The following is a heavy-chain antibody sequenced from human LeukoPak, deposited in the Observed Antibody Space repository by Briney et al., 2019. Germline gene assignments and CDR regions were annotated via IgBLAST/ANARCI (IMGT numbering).Heavy chain of an antibody. CDR2: IRSKANSYAT. CDR3: TTHWDIVVVPAASPLGY. D-gene: IGHD2-2*01. Sequence: PGGSLRLSCAASGFTFSGSAMHWVRQASGKGLEWVGRIRSKANSYATAYAASVKGRFTISRDDSKNTAYLQMNSLKTEDTAVYYCTTHWDIVVVPAASPLGYWGQGALVTVSS. J-gene: IGHJ4*02. V-gene: IGHV3-73*01. CDR1: GFTFSGSA.